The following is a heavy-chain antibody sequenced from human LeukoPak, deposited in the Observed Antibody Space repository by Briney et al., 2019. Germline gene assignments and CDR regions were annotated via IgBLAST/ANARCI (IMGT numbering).Heavy chain of an antibody. D-gene: IGHD1-26*01. CDR2: ITDSGGVT. V-gene: IGHV3-23*01. CDR1: GFTFRSYA. Sequence: PGGSLRLSCAASGFTFRSYAMSWVRQAPGKGLEWVSGITDSGGVTFYADSVKGRFTISRDNSKNTLYLQMNSLSAEDSAIYYCAKLWRGSYPRYFDYWGQGALVTVSS. CDR3: AKLWRGSYPRYFDY. J-gene: IGHJ4*02.